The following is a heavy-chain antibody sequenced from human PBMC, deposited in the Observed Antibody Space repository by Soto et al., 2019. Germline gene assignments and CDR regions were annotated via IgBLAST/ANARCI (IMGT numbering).Heavy chain of an antibody. CDR2: ITATDGNT. J-gene: IGHJ4*02. CDR1: GFNFRAYA. Sequence: GGSLRLSXVASGFNFRAYAMGWVRQAPGKGLEWVSSITATDGNTYYADSVRGRFTISRDNSRNFLFLQMNGLRPEDSALYYCAKDEGTSSTVFDYWGQGTLVTVSS. D-gene: IGHD4-4*01. V-gene: IGHV3-23*01. CDR3: AKDEGTSSTVFDY.